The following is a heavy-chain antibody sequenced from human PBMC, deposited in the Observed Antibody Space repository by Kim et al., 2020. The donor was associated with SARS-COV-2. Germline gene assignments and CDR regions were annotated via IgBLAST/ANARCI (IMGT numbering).Heavy chain of an antibody. V-gene: IGHV4-4*07. J-gene: IGHJ4*02. CDR3: AREWLRSFDY. Sequence: STNDTPSPQGRVTMSVDTSKNQFSLKLSSVTAADTAVYYCAREWLRSFDYWGQGTLVTVSS. D-gene: IGHD5-12*01. CDR2: ST.